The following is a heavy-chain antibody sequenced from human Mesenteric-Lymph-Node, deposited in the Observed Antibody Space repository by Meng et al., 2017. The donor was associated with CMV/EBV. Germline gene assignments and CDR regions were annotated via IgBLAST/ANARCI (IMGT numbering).Heavy chain of an antibody. CDR2: ISYDGSNK. CDR3: ARVKWGITGTT. Sequence: QVQVVESGGGVVQPGRSLRLSCAASGFTFSSYAMHWVRQAPGKGLEWVAVISYDGSNKYYADSVKGRFTISRDNSKNTLYLQINSLRAEDTAVYYCARVKWGITGTTWGQGTLVTVSS. J-gene: IGHJ5*02. V-gene: IGHV3-30*04. D-gene: IGHD1-20*01. CDR1: GFTFSSYA.